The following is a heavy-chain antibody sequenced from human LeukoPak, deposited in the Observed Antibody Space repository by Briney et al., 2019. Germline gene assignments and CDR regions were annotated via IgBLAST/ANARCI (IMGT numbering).Heavy chain of an antibody. CDR2: INHSGST. V-gene: IGHV4-34*01. D-gene: IGHD3-3*01. J-gene: IGHJ6*02. Sequence: PSETLSLTCADYGGSFSGYYWSWIRQPPGKGLEWIGEINHSGSTNYNPSLKSRVTISVDTSKNQFSLKLSSVTAADTAVYYCARGPKRFLEWLFGYYYGMDVWGQGTTVTVSS. CDR3: ARGPKRFLEWLFGYYYGMDV. CDR1: GGSFSGYY.